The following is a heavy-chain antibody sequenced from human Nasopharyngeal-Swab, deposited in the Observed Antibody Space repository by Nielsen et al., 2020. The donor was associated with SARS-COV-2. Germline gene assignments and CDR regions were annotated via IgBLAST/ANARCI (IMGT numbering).Heavy chain of an antibody. J-gene: IGHJ6*02. V-gene: IGHV3-33*01. CDR1: GFSFFSSYG. CDR3: ARGSEGQLHYYGMDV. CDR2: SWYDEINE. D-gene: IGHD5-24*01. Sequence: GESLKISCSASGFSFFSSYGMHWVRQSPGKGLELVAVSWYDEINEWYADSVKGRFTISKDRSKNTLYLQMNSLRAEDTAVYYCARGSEGQLHYYGMDVWGQGTTVTV.